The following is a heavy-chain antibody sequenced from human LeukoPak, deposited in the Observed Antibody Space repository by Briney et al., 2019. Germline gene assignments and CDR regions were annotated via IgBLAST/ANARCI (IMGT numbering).Heavy chain of an antibody. D-gene: IGHD5-18*01. Sequence: SETLSLTCTVSGGSISSYYWSWIRQPPGKGLEWIGYIYYSGSTNYNPSLKSRVTISVDTSKNQFSLKLSSLTAADTAVYYCARARDGYSYGYLGYWGQGTLVTVSS. CDR2: IYYSGST. J-gene: IGHJ4*02. CDR1: GGSISSYY. V-gene: IGHV4-59*01. CDR3: ARARDGYSYGYLGY.